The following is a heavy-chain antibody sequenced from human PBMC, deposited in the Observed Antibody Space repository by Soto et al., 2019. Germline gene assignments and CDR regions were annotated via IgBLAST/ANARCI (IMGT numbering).Heavy chain of an antibody. V-gene: IGHV3-23*01. CDR3: AKDLEYYYGSGSYYYYYGMDV. CDR1: GFTFSSYA. J-gene: IGHJ6*02. Sequence: GGSLRLSCAASGFTFSSYAMSWVRQAPGKGLEWVSAISGSGGSTYYADSVKGRFTISRDNSKNTLYLQMNSLRAEDTAVYYCAKDLEYYYGSGSYYYYYGMDVWGQGTTVTVSS. CDR2: ISGSGGST. D-gene: IGHD3-10*01.